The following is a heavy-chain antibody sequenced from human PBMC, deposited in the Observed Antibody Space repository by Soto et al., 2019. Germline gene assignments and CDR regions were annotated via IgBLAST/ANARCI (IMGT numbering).Heavy chain of an antibody. V-gene: IGHV4-59*08. CDR1: GGSITSYY. D-gene: IGHD6-19*01. CDR2: IYYSGTT. J-gene: IGHJ4*02. Sequence: QVQLQESGPGLVKPSETLSLNCTVSGGSITSYYWSWIRQPPGRGLEWIGYIYYSGTTNYNPYFKSRVPMSLDTSRNQVSLTLSSVTAADTAFFYFARHWAVSGTAGFDYWGRGTLVTVAS. CDR3: ARHWAVSGTAGFDY.